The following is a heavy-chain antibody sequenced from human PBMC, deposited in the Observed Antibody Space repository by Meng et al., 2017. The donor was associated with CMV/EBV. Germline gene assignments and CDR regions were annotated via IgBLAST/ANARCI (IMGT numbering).Heavy chain of an antibody. J-gene: IGHJ5*02. Sequence: QVQLVQSGAEVKKPGASVKASCKASGSTFTGYYMHWVQQAPGQGLEWMGWINPNSGGTNYAQKFQGRVTMTRDTSISTAYMELSRLRSDDTAVYYCARGPLGEYSNYDAPWGQGTLVTVSS. D-gene: IGHD4-11*01. CDR3: ARGPLGEYSNYDAP. V-gene: IGHV1-2*02. CDR1: GSTFTGYY. CDR2: INPNSGGT.